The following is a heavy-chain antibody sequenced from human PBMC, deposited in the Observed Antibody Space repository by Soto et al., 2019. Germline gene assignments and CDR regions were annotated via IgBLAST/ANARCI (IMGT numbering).Heavy chain of an antibody. CDR2: NIPILGIA. V-gene: IGHV1-69*02. CDR1: GGTFSSYT. J-gene: IGHJ4*02. Sequence: QVQLVQSGAEVKKPGSSVKVSCKASGGTFSSYTISWVRQAPGQGLEWMGRNIPILGIANYAQKFQGRVTITADKSTSTAYMELSSLRSEDTAVYYCALAGYYYDSSGYQVPNYWGQGTLVTVSS. D-gene: IGHD3-22*01. CDR3: ALAGYYYDSSGYQVPNY.